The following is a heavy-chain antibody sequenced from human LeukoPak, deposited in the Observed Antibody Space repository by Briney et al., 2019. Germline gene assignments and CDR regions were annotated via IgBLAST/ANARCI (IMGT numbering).Heavy chain of an antibody. V-gene: IGHV3-66*01. Sequence: GGSLRLSRAASGFTVSSNYMSWVRQAPGKGLEWVSVIYSGGSTYYADSVKGRFTISRDNSKNTLYLQMNSLRAEDTAVYYCAREHYYDSRVFDYWGQGTLVTVSS. CDR2: IYSGGST. J-gene: IGHJ4*02. CDR1: GFTVSSNY. CDR3: AREHYYDSRVFDY. D-gene: IGHD3-22*01.